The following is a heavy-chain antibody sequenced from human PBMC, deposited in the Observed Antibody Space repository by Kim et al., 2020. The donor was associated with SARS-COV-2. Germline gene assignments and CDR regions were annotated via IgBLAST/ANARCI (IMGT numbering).Heavy chain of an antibody. Sequence: GGSLRLSCAVSGATFKNHYLSWVRQAPGKGLEWISGIAPGGDTYYADSMKGRFTISRDNSKNTVYLQMNSLRSGDSAVFYCAKVSPSSGTLNPDYWGQGILVTVSS. CDR3: AKVSPSSGTLNPDY. J-gene: IGHJ4*02. CDR2: IAPGGDT. CDR1: GATFKNHY. D-gene: IGHD3-10*01. V-gene: IGHV3-23*01.